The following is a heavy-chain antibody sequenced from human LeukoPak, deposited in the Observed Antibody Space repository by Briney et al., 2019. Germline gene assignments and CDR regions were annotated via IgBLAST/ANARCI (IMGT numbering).Heavy chain of an antibody. Sequence: SETLSLTCTVSGGSISSSSYYWGWIRQPPGKGLEWIGSIYYSGSTYYNPSLKSRVTISVDTSKNQFSLKLSSVTAADTAVYYCARHSLDWNYYGSGSYYKHFDYWGQGTLVTVSP. CDR3: ARHSLDWNYYGSGSYYKHFDY. CDR1: GGSISSSSYY. D-gene: IGHD3-10*01. V-gene: IGHV4-39*07. J-gene: IGHJ4*02. CDR2: IYYSGST.